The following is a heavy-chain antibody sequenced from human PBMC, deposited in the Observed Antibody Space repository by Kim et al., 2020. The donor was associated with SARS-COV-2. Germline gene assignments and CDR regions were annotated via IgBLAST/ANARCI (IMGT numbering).Heavy chain of an antibody. CDR2: SNI. Sequence: SNINYADSVKGRFTVSRDNSKSTLYLQMNSLRADDTAVYYCAKAQGGAASDCGQGTLVTVSS. D-gene: IGHD6-13*01. V-gene: IGHV3-30-3*02. CDR3: AKAQGGAASD. J-gene: IGHJ4*02.